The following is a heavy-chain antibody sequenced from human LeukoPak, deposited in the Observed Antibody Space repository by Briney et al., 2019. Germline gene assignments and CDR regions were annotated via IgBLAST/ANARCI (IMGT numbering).Heavy chain of an antibody. CDR2: IRSEAYGGTP. V-gene: IGHV3-49*04. CDR1: GFTFGDYA. CDR3: TRDQTPYY. Sequence: GGSLRLSCTASGFTFGDYAMTWVRQAPGKGLEWVGFIRSEAYGGTPEYAAPVKGRFTISRDDSKSIAYLQMNSLKTEDTAVYYCTRDQTPYYWGQGTLVTVSS. J-gene: IGHJ4*02.